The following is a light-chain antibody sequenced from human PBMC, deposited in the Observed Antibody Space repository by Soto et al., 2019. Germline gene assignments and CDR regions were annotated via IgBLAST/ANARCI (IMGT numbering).Light chain of an antibody. CDR1: QSVSSY. J-gene: IGKJ1*01. Sequence: EIVLTQSPATLSLSPGERATLSCRASQSVSSYLAWYQQKPGQAPRLLIYDASNRATGIPARFSGSGSGTGFTLTISSLQPDDFATYYCQQYYSYPWTFGQGTKVDIK. CDR2: DAS. CDR3: QQYYSYPWT. V-gene: IGKV3-11*01.